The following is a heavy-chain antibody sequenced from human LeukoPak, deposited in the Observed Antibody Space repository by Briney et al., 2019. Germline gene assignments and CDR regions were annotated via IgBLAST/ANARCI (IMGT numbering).Heavy chain of an antibody. CDR3: ARAPSYYDSSGYSDY. D-gene: IGHD3-22*01. V-gene: IGHV4-34*01. CDR2: INHSGST. CDR1: GGSFSGYY. Sequence: SETLSLTCAVYGGSFSGYYWSWIRQPPGKGLGWIGEINHSGSTNYNPSLKSRVTISVDTSKNQFSLKLSSMTAADTAVYYCARAPSYYDSSGYSDYWGQGTLVTVSS. J-gene: IGHJ4*02.